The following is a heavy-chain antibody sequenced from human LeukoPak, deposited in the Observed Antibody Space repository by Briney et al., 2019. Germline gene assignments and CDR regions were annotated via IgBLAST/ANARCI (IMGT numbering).Heavy chain of an antibody. Sequence: ASVKVSCKASGYTFTGYYMHWVRQAPGQGLEWMGRINPNSGGTNYAQKFQDRVTMTRDTSISTAYMELSRLRSDDTAVYYCARELQDDAFDIWGQGTMVTVSS. CDR3: ARELQDDAFDI. CDR2: INPNSGGT. V-gene: IGHV1-2*06. J-gene: IGHJ3*02. CDR1: GYTFTGYY. D-gene: IGHD4-11*01.